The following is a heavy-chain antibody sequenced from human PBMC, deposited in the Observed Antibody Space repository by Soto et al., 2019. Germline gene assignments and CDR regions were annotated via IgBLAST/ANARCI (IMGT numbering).Heavy chain of an antibody. J-gene: IGHJ4*02. Sequence: ASVKVSCKASGYTFTSYDINWVRQATGQGLEWMGWMNPNSGNTGYAQKFQGRVTMTRNTSTSTAYMELSSLRSEDTAVYYCAAVRLHLGELSPTGYWGQGTLVTVSS. V-gene: IGHV1-8*01. CDR1: GYTFTSYD. CDR2: MNPNSGNT. CDR3: AAVRLHLGELSPTGY. D-gene: IGHD3-16*02.